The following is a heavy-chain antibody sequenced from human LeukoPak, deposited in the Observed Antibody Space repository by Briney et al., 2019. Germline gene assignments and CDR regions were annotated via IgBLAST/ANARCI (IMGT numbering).Heavy chain of an antibody. CDR3: AKGGRSYWFDL. J-gene: IGHJ5*02. CDR1: GFTSSDYV. Sequence: GGSLRLSCAASGFTSSDYVMSWVRQAPGKGLEWVSVISGSGATTSYADSVKGRFTISRDNSKNTLYLQMNSLRAEDTAVYYCAKGGRSYWFDLWGQGTLVTVSS. V-gene: IGHV3-23*01. D-gene: IGHD3-10*01. CDR2: ISGSGATT.